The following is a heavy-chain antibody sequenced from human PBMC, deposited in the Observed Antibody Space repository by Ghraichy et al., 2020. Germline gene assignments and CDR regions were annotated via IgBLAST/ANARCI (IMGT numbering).Heavy chain of an antibody. CDR2: ISSTSSAM. D-gene: IGHD5-24*01. V-gene: IGHV3-48*02. CDR1: GFTFNIYG. CDR3: ASNLPPMD. J-gene: IGHJ4*02. Sequence: GGSLRLSCAASGFTFNIYGMKWVRQAPGKGLEWVSYISSTSSAMYYADSVKGRFTISRDNAKNSLYLQMNSLRDEDTAVYYCASNLPPMDWGQGTLVTVSS.